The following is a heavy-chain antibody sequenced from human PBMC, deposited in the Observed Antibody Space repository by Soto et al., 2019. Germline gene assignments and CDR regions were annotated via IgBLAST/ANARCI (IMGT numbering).Heavy chain of an antibody. D-gene: IGHD2-2*01. J-gene: IGHJ5*02. CDR2: ISGSGGST. V-gene: IGHV3-23*01. CDR3: AKDSCSSTSCYFDGDWFDP. CDR1: GFTFSSYA. Sequence: PGGSLRLSCAASGFTFSSYAMSWVRQAPGKGLEWVSAISGSGGSTYYADSVKGRFTISRDNSKNTLYLQMNSLRAEDTAVYYCAKDSCSSTSCYFDGDWFDPWGQGTLVTVSS.